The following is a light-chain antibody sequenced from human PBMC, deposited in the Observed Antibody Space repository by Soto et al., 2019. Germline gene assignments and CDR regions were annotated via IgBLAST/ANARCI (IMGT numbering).Light chain of an antibody. J-gene: IGLJ2*01. CDR2: EVS. V-gene: IGLV2-14*01. Sequence: QSALTQPASVSGSPGQSITISCTGTSSDVGGYNYVPWYQQDPGKAPKLMIYEVSNRPSGVSNRFSGSKSGNTASLTISGLQAEDEADYYCSSYTSSSTLLVFGGGTKLTVL. CDR3: SSYTSSSTLLV. CDR1: SSDVGGYNY.